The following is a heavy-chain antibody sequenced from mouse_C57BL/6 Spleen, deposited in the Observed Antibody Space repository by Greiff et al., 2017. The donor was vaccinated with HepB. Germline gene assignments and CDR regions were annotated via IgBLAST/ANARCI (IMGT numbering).Heavy chain of an antibody. J-gene: IGHJ2*01. CDR1: GYTFTSYW. Sequence: VQLQQSGAELVMPGASVKLSCKASGYTFTSYWMHWVKQRPGQGLEWIGEIDPSDSYTNYNQKFKGKSTLTVDKSSSTAYMQLSSLTSEDSAVYYGARSQTDQAPFDYWGQGTTLTVSS. V-gene: IGHV1-69*01. CDR3: ARSQTDQAPFDY. CDR2: IDPSDSYT. D-gene: IGHD3-2*02.